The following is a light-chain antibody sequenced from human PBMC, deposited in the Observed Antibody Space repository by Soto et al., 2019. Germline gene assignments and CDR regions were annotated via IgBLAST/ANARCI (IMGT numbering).Light chain of an antibody. CDR2: EVT. CDR1: SSDVGGYNY. Sequence: QSVLTQPASVSGSPGQSITISCTGTSSDVGGYNYVCWYKQHPGKAPQLMIYEVTNRPSGVSDRFSGSKSGNTASLTISGLQAEDEADYYCSSYTSSNTLYVFGTGTKVTVL. J-gene: IGLJ1*01. CDR3: SSYTSSNTLYV. V-gene: IGLV2-14*01.